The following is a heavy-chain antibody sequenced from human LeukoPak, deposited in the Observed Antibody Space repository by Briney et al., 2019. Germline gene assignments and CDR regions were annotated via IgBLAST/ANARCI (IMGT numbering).Heavy chain of an antibody. CDR3: ARWDDSSRSFED. CDR1: AGSIRSYH. CDR2: IYYTGSS. Sequence: SETQSLTCTVSAGSIRSYHWNWIRQSPGRGLEWIGYIYYTGSSNYSPSLKSRVTMSVDTSKSQFSLRLSSVTASDTAVYYCARWDDSSRSFEDWGQGTLVTVSS. V-gene: IGHV4-59*08. D-gene: IGHD3-22*01. J-gene: IGHJ4*02.